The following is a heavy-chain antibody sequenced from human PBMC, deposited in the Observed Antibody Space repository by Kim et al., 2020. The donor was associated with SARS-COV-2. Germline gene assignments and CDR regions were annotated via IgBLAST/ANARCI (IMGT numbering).Heavy chain of an antibody. V-gene: IGHV3-53*01. Sequence: GGSLRLSCAASGFTVSSNYMSWVRQAPGKGLEWVSVIYSGGSTYYADSVKGRFTISRDNSKNTLYLQMNSLRAEDTAVYYCAREALRGWFDPWGQGTLVTVSS. CDR1: GFTVSSNY. D-gene: IGHD1-26*01. CDR2: IYSGGST. CDR3: AREALRGWFDP. J-gene: IGHJ5*02.